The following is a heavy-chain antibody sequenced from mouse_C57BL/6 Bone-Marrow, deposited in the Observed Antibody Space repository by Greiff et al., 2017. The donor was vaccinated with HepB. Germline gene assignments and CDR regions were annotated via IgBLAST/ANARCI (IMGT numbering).Heavy chain of an antibody. CDR2: IDPSDSYT. CDR1: GYTFTSYW. D-gene: IGHD1-2*01. CDR3: ARLWLPRRYFDV. Sequence: QVQLQQPGAELVMPGASVKLSCKASGYTFTSYWMHWVKQRPGQGLEWIGEIDPSDSYTNYNQKFKGKSTLTVDKSSSTAYMQLSSLTSEDSAVYYCARLWLPRRYFDVWGTGTTVTVSS. V-gene: IGHV1-69*01. J-gene: IGHJ1*03.